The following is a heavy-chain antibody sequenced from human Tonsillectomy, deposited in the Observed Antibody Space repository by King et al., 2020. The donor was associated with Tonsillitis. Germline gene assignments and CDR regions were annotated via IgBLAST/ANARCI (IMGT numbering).Heavy chain of an antibody. Sequence: VQLVESGGGSVQPGGSLRLSCAASGFTFSNYAMNWVRQAPGKGLDGVSGVSGSGGSTYYADSVKGRFTVSRDNSKNTLFLQMNSPRAEDTAVYYCAKDLMTTVTSLNSAAIDHWGQGTLVTVSS. D-gene: IGHD4-11*01. V-gene: IGHV3-23*04. J-gene: IGHJ4*02. CDR1: GFTFSNYA. CDR3: AKDLMTTVTSLNSAAIDH. CDR2: VSGSGGST.